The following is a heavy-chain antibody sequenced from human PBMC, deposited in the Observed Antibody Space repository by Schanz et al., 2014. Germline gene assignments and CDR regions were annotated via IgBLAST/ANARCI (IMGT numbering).Heavy chain of an antibody. CDR1: GFAVDNYY. CDR3: AKYRGYYRVSGSYRELEY. CDR2: IGVDGTTT. V-gene: IGHV3-23*04. J-gene: IGHJ4*02. Sequence: EVQLVASGGGLVQPGGSLRLSCAASGFAVDNYYMSCVRQAPGRGLEWVSVIGVDGTTTYYADSVKGRFTISRDNSKNTLYLQMNSLRPEDTAVYYCAKYRGYYRVSGSYRELEYWGQGTLVTVSS. D-gene: IGHD3-10*01.